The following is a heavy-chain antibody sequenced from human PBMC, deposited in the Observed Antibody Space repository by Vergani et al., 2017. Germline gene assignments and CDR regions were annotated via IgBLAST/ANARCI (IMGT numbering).Heavy chain of an antibody. V-gene: IGHV3-33*01. J-gene: IGHJ5*02. CDR1: GFTFSSYG. CDR2: IWYDGRNK. Sequence: QVQLVESGGGVVKPGRSLRLSCAASGFTFSSYGMHWVRQAPGKVLEWVAVIWYDGRNKYYADSVKGRFTISRDNSKNTLYLQMNSLRAEDTAVYYCARELLLWCGELSRGGFDPWGQGTLVTVSS. D-gene: IGHD3-10*01. CDR3: ARELLLWCGELSRGGFDP.